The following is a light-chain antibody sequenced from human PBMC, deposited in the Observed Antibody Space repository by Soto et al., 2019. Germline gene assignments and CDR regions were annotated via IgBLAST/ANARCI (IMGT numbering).Light chain of an antibody. J-gene: IGLJ2*01. CDR1: NLGEKY. V-gene: IGLV3-1*01. Sequence: SYELTQPPSVSVSPGQTATITCSGDNLGEKYACWYQQKPGQFPLLVIYQDKKRPSGIPERFSGSNSGNTATLTISETQPMDEADYYCQAWDNSPHVVFGGGTKLTVL. CDR3: QAWDNSPHVV. CDR2: QDK.